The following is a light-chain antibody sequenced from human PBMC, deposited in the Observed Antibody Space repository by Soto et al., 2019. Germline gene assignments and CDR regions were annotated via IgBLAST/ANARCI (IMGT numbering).Light chain of an antibody. CDR1: SSDVGGYRY. Sequence: QSALTQPASVSGSPGQSITISCTGTSSDVGGYRYVSWFQHHPGRAPKLMIYEVSNRPSGVSNRFSGSKSGNTASLTISGLQAEDEADYYCSSYTNTDPWVFGGGTQLTVL. CDR3: SSYTNTDPWV. J-gene: IGLJ3*02. CDR2: EVS. V-gene: IGLV2-14*01.